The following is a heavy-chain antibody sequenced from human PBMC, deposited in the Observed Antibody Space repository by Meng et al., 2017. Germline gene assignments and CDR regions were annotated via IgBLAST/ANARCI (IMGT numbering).Heavy chain of an antibody. Sequence: QAPLVQSGDEVKKPGASVKVYCKPSGYSFTAYYLHWLRQAPGQGLEWMGRIDPNSGVTEYAHKFHGRVTVTGDTSISTAYMELRRLTSDDTAVYYCARDEDISAAGKLFGDYWGQGTLVTVSS. CDR3: ARDEDISAAGKLFGDY. CDR1: GYSFTAYY. D-gene: IGHD6-13*01. CDR2: IDPNSGVT. V-gene: IGHV1-2*06. J-gene: IGHJ4*02.